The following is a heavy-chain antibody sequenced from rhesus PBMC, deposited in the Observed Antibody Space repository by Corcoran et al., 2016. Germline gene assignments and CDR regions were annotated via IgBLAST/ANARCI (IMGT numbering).Heavy chain of an antibody. CDR1: GGSFSSYW. Sequence: QVQLQESGPGLVKPSETLSLTCAVSGGSFSSYWWSWIRQPPGNGLEWIGEINGNSGSTNYNPSLKSRFTISKDASKNQFSLKLSSVTAADTAVYYCARYILYSSGWSDFDYWGQGVLVTVSS. V-gene: IGHV4-80*01. D-gene: IGHD6S26*01. CDR3: ARYILYSSGWSDFDY. CDR2: INGNSGST. J-gene: IGHJ4*01.